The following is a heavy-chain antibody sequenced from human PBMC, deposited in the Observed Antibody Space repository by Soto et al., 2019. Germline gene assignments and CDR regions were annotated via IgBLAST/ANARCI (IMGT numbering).Heavy chain of an antibody. CDR1: GGSFSGYF. Sequence: PSETLSLTCAVSGGSFSGYFWSWIRQSPGKGLEWIGEVNHIGSTNSNPSLKSRVAVSVDTSKNQISLKLRSVTAADTAVYYCARGISLIVEVQRDAPDKYYFDSWGQGTLVTVSS. D-gene: IGHD2-15*01. CDR2: VNHIGST. J-gene: IGHJ4*02. V-gene: IGHV4-34*01. CDR3: ARGISLIVEVQRDAPDKYYFDS.